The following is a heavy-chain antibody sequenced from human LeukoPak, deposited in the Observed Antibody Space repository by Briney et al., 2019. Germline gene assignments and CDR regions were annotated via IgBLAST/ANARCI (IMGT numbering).Heavy chain of an antibody. CDR3: AKGTVRFLEWSQRGYFEY. V-gene: IGHV3-23*01. CDR1: GFTFSNYG. CDR2: ISSVVDKT. Sequence: PGGSLTHSCAASGFTFSNYGVNWVRQAPGKGLEWVSSISSVVDKTYHAGSVKGRFPISADNSKNTLYLQMNGLRAADTAVYYCAKGTVRFLEWSQRGYFEYRGQGNLVTVSS. D-gene: IGHD3-3*01. J-gene: IGHJ4*02.